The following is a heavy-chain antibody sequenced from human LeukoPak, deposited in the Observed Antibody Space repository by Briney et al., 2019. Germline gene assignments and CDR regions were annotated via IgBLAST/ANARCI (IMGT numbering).Heavy chain of an antibody. Sequence: SGALSLTCTVSGGSISGYYWSWIRQPPGKGLEWIGYISYSGSTNYNPSLKSRVTISVDTSKNLFSLNLKLTSVTAADTAVYYCARGGSGYDWFDPWGQGTLVTVSS. CDR2: ISYSGST. CDR1: GGSISGYY. CDR3: ARGGSGYDWFDP. D-gene: IGHD5-12*01. V-gene: IGHV4-59*01. J-gene: IGHJ5*02.